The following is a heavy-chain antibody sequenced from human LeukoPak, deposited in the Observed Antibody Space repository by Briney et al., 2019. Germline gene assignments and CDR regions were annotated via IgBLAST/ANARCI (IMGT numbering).Heavy chain of an antibody. D-gene: IGHD2-2*02. CDR3: ARDKDCSSTSCYNAFDI. CDR1: GFTFSTYA. V-gene: IGHV3-30*04. Sequence: PGGSLRLSCAASGFTFSTYAMHWIRQAPGKGLEWVAVISYDGSNKYYADSVNGRFTISRDNSRTTLYLLMNSLRAEDTAVYYCARDKDCSSTSCYNAFDIWGQGTMVTVS. J-gene: IGHJ3*02. CDR2: ISYDGSNK.